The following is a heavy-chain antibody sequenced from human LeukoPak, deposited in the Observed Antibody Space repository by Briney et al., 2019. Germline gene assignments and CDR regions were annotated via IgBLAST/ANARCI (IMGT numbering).Heavy chain of an antibody. J-gene: IGHJ4*02. CDR2: ITYRGSP. V-gene: IGHV4-34*01. D-gene: IGHD2-21*02. CDR1: DGSLDIYY. Sequence: PSETLSLTCGASDGSLDIYYWMFVRQPPGKRLQWIGEITYRGSPYYHPSLNSRATISIDASQRHVSLTLRSVTAADTAVYYCATYGGDWKFDSWGQGTLITVSS. CDR3: ATYGGDWKFDS.